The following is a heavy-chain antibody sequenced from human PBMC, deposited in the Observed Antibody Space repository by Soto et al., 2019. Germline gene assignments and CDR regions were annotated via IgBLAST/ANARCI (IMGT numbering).Heavy chain of an antibody. J-gene: IGHJ4*02. CDR1: GGSISSSSYY. D-gene: IGHD4-4*01. Sequence: LSLTCTVSGGSISSSSYYWGWIRQPPGKGLEWIGSIYYSGYTYYNPSLKSRVTISVDTSKNQFSLKLSSVTAADTAVYYCASGVTTVTTSDFCGQGILVTVSS. CDR3: ASGVTTVTTSDF. CDR2: IYYSGYT. V-gene: IGHV4-39*07.